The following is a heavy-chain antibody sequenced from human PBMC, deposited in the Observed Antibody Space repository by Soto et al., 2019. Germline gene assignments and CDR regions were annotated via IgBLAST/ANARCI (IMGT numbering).Heavy chain of an antibody. V-gene: IGHV4-59*08. J-gene: IGHJ3*02. D-gene: IGHD4-17*01. Sequence: SETLSLTCTVSGGSISSYYWSWIRQPPGKGLEWIGYIYYSGSTNYNPSLKSRVTISVDTSKNQFSLKLSSVTAADTAVYYCARHRRGVTTILDAFDIWGQGTMVTVSS. CDR3: ARHRRGVTTILDAFDI. CDR2: IYYSGST. CDR1: GGSISSYY.